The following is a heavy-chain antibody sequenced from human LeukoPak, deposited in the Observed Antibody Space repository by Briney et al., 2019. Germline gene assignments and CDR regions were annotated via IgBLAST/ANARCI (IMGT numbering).Heavy chain of an antibody. J-gene: IGHJ4*02. CDR2: ISAYNGNT. CDR3: ARLYTVYCSSTSCPPDY. D-gene: IGHD2-2*01. Sequence: ASVKVPCKASGYTFTSYGISWVRQAPGQGLEWMGWISAYNGNTNYAQKLQGRVTMTTDTSTSTAYMELRSLTSDDAAVYYCARLYTVYCSSTSCPPDYWGQGTLVTVSS. V-gene: IGHV1-18*01. CDR1: GYTFTSYG.